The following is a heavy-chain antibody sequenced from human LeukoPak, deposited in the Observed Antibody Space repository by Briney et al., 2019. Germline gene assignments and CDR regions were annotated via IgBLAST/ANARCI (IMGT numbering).Heavy chain of an antibody. CDR1: GGSVSSYY. CDR2: IYSSGST. J-gene: IGHJ4*02. CDR3: ARDGGTGYFDY. D-gene: IGHD3-16*01. Sequence: PETLSLTCTVSGGSVSSYYWSWIRQPAGKGLEWIGRIYSSGSTNYNPSLKSRVTISVDTSKNQFSLNLSSVTAADTAVYSCARDGGTGYFDYWGQGTLVTVSS. V-gene: IGHV4-4*07.